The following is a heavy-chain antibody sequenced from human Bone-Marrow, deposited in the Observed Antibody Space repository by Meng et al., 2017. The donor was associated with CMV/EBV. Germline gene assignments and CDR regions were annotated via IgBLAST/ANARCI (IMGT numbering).Heavy chain of an antibody. D-gene: IGHD3-3*01. CDR2: INHSGST. CDR1: GGSFSGYY. CDR3: ARAPEYYDFWSGYYPGRVLYYYYGMDV. V-gene: IGHV4-34*01. Sequence: GSLRLSCAVYGGSFSGYYWSWIRQPPGKGLEWIGEINHSGSTNYNPSLKSRVTISVDTSKNQFSLKLSSVTAADTAVYYCARAPEYYDFWSGYYPGRVLYYYYGMDVWGQGTTVTVSS. J-gene: IGHJ6*02.